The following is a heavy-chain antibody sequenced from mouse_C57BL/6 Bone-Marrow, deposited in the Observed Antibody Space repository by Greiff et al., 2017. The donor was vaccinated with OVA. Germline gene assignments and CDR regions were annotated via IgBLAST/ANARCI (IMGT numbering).Heavy chain of an antibody. V-gene: IGHV1-80*01. Sequence: VQLQQSGAELVKPGASVKNSCKASGYAFSSYWMNWVKQRPGKGLEWIGQIYPGDGDTNYNGKFKGKATLTADKSSSTAYMQLSSLTSEDSAVYFCARFCHYSLFDYWGQGTTLTVSS. CDR1: GYAFSSYW. D-gene: IGHD1-2*01. CDR3: ARFCHYSLFDY. J-gene: IGHJ2*01. CDR2: IYPGDGDT.